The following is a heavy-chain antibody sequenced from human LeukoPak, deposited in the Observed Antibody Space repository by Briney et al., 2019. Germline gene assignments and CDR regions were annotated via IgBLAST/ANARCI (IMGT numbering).Heavy chain of an antibody. CDR3: ARDQRRGFDY. CDR2: ISSSSSYI. D-gene: IGHD1-1*01. CDR1: GFTFSSYS. J-gene: IGHJ4*02. Sequence: GGXXRLSCAASGFTFSSYSMNWVRQAPGKGLEWVSSISSSSSYIYYADSVKGRFTISRDNAKNSLYLQMNSLRAEDTAVYYCARDQRRGFDYWGQGTLVTVSS. V-gene: IGHV3-21*01.